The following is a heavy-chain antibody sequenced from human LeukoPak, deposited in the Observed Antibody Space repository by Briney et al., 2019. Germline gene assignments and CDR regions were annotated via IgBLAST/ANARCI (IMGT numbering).Heavy chain of an antibody. D-gene: IGHD3-3*01. Sequence: SETLSLTCTVSGGSISSSSYYWGWIRQPPGKGLEWIGSIYYSGSTFYNPSLKSQVTISVDTSKNQFSLKLSSVTAADTAVYYCARHGYDFWSGYPRGLQHWGQGTLVTVSS. CDR3: ARHGYDFWSGYPRGLQH. V-gene: IGHV4-39*01. CDR2: IYYSGST. CDR1: GGSISSSSYY. J-gene: IGHJ1*01.